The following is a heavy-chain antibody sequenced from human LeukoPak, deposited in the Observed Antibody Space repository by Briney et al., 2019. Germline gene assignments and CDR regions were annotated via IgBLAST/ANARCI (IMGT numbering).Heavy chain of an antibody. CDR1: GYSISSGYY. D-gene: IGHD3-10*01. V-gene: IGHV4-38-2*02. CDR2: IYHSGST. J-gene: IGHJ2*01. Sequence: PSETLSLTCTVSGYSISSGYYWGWIRQPPGKGLEWIGEIYHSGSTNYNPSLKSRVTISVDKSKNQFSLKLSSVTAADTAVYYCASTSITMVRGVRFLYFDLWGRGTLVTVSS. CDR3: ASTSITMVRGVRFLYFDL.